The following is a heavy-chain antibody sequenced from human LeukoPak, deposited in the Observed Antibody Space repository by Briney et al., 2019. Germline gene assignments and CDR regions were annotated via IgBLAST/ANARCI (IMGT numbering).Heavy chain of an antibody. D-gene: IGHD5-12*01. Sequence: GGSLRLSCVASGLVLSNQWISWVRQAPGKGLEWVANIKPDGSEKFYVDSVKGRFTISRDNSKNSVYLHMNSLRGDETAVYYCAREDGFNTFDHWGQGTQVTVSS. CDR1: GLVLSNQW. CDR2: IKPDGSEK. V-gene: IGHV3-7*01. J-gene: IGHJ4*02. CDR3: AREDGFNTFDH.